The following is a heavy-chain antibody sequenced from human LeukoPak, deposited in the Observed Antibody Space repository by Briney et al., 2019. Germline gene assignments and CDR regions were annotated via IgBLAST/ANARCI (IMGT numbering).Heavy chain of an antibody. CDR3: ARDRSGSFKKDAFDI. CDR2: IYYTTST. CDR1: GGSISNSSYY. J-gene: IGHJ3*02. D-gene: IGHD1-26*01. V-gene: IGHV4-39*07. Sequence: SETLSLTCTVSGGSISNSSYYWGWIRQPPGKGLEWIGLIYYTTSTYYNPSLKSRLTISVDPSKTQFSLKLSSVTAADTAIYYCARDRSGSFKKDAFDIWGQGTMVTVSS.